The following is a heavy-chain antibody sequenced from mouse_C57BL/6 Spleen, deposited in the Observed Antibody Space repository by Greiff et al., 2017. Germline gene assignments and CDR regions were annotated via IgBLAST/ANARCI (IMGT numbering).Heavy chain of an antibody. V-gene: IGHV1-82*01. J-gene: IGHJ2*01. CDR1: GYAFSSSW. D-gene: IGHD1-1*01. CDR3: ARVTTVVALDY. CDR2: LYPGDGDT. Sequence: VQLQQSGPELVKPGASVKFSCKASGYAFSSSWMHWVKQRPGQGLEWIGRLYPGDGDTNYNGKFKGKATLTADKSSSTAYMQLSSLTSEDSAVYFCARVTTVVALDYWGQGTTLTVSS.